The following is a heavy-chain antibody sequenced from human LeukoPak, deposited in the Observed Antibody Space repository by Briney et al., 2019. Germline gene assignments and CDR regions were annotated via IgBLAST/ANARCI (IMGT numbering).Heavy chain of an antibody. V-gene: IGHV4-34*01. J-gene: IGHJ5*02. CDR2: IKHSGST. CDR1: GESFSTYY. D-gene: IGHD2-21*01. Sequence: SETLSLTCAVYGESFSTYYWSWIRQPPGKRLEWIGEIKHSGSTNYNPSLKSRVTISLDTSKNQFSLKLSSVTAADTAVYYCARDLGGDGFDPWGQGTLVTVSS. CDR3: ARDLGGDGFDP.